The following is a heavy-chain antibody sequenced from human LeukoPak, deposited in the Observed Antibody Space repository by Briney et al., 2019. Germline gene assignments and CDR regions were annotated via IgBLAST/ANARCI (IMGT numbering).Heavy chain of an antibody. CDR1: GGSFSGYY. CDR3: ARGGRSTYFDWSPDY. CDR2: INHSGST. Sequence: SETLSLTCAVYGGSFSGYYWSWIRQPPGKGLEWIGEINHSGSTNYNPSLKSRVTISVDTSKNQFSLKLSSVTAADTAVYYCARGGRSTYFDWSPDYWGQGTLVTVSS. J-gene: IGHJ4*02. D-gene: IGHD3-9*01. V-gene: IGHV4-34*01.